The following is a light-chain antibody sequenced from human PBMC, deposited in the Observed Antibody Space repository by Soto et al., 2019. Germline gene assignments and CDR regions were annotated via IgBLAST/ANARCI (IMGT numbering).Light chain of an antibody. CDR3: CSYPSIGTLVRVV. CDR2: DVS. V-gene: IGLV2-14*01. CDR1: SSDVGGYNY. J-gene: IGLJ2*01. Sequence: QSALTQPASVSGSPGQSITISCTGTSSDVGGYNYVSWYHQHPGKAPKLMIYDVSNRPSGVSNRFSGSKSGNTASLTISRLQDEDVAVYYCCSYPSIGTLVRVVFGRGTKVTVL.